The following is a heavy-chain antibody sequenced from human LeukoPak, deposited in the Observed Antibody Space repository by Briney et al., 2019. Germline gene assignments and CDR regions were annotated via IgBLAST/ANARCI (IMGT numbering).Heavy chain of an antibody. CDR1: GGSMSPYH. V-gene: IGHV4-59*01. D-gene: IGHD3-3*01. CDR3: ARGVLRFPPDV. Sequence: SETLSLTCTVSGGSMSPYHWGWIRQPPGKGLEWTGYIYYSGSTNYNPSLNSRVTISVDTSKNQFSLKLSSVTAADTAVYYCARGVLRFPPDVWGQGTTVTVSS. J-gene: IGHJ6*02. CDR2: IYYSGST.